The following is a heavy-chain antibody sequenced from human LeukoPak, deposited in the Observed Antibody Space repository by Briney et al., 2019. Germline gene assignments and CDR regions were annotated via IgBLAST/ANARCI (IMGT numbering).Heavy chain of an antibody. CDR2: ISGSGGST. CDR1: GFTFSSYA. Sequence: GGSLRLSCAASGFTFSSYAMSWVRQAPGKGLDRVSAISGSGGSTYYADSVKGRFTISRDNSKNTLYLQMNSLRAEDTAVYYCAKVPLWFGEAYFDYWGQGTLVTVSS. CDR3: AKVPLWFGEAYFDY. D-gene: IGHD3-10*01. J-gene: IGHJ4*02. V-gene: IGHV3-23*01.